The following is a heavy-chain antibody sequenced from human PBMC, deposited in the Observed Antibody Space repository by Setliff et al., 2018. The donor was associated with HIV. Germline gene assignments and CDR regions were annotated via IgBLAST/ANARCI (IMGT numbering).Heavy chain of an antibody. Sequence: PSETLSLTCTVSGDAISNGLYWGWIRQPPGKGLEWIGTVSDSGSGHYNPPLNSRVTISVDTSKNQLSLKLSSVTAADTGVYYCAREDRSNRSYDRFYYFGLDVWGQGTTVTVAS. CDR1: GDAISNGLY. V-gene: IGHV4-38-2*02. CDR3: AREDRSNRSYDRFYYFGLDV. J-gene: IGHJ6*01. CDR2: VSDSGSG. D-gene: IGHD3-3*01.